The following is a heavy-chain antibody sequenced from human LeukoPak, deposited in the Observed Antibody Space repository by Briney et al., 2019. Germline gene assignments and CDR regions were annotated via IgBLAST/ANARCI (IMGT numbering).Heavy chain of an antibody. J-gene: IGHJ4*02. CDR2: IYYSGST. Sequence: SETLSLTCTVSGGSISTNYWSWIRQPPGKGLEWIGYIYYSGSTTYDPSLKSRVTISVDTSKNQFSLKLSSVTAADTAVYYCAREFLGYCTNGVCRSFDYWGQGTLVTVSS. CDR1: GGSISTNY. D-gene: IGHD2-8*01. V-gene: IGHV4-59*01. CDR3: AREFLGYCTNGVCRSFDY.